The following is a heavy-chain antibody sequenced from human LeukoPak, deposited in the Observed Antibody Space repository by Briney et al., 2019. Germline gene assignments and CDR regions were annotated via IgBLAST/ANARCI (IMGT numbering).Heavy chain of an antibody. CDR1: GGTLSSYA. J-gene: IGHJ4*02. D-gene: IGHD3-9*01. V-gene: IGHV1-69*05. CDR2: IIPIFGTA. CDR3: ARVRAYYDILTGRNNYYFDY. Sequence: ASAKVSCKASGGTLSSYAISWVRQAPGQGLEWMGGIIPIFGTANYAQKFQGRVTITTDESTSTAYMELSSLRSEDTAVYYCARVRAYYDILTGRNNYYFDYWGQGTLVTVSS.